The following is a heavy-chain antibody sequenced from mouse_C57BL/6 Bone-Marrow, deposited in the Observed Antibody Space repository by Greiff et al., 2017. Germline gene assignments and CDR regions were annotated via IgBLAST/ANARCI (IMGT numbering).Heavy chain of an antibody. CDR2: IRNKANGYTT. J-gene: IGHJ4*01. V-gene: IGHV7-3*01. CDR1: GFTFTDYY. CDR3: ARYYYGSSPYYYAMDY. Sequence: EVMLVESGGGLVQPGGSLSLSCAASGFTFTDYYMSWVRQPPGKALEWLGFIRNKANGYTTEYSASVKGRFTISRDNSQSILYLQMNALRAEDSATYYCARYYYGSSPYYYAMDYWGQGTSVTVSS. D-gene: IGHD1-1*01.